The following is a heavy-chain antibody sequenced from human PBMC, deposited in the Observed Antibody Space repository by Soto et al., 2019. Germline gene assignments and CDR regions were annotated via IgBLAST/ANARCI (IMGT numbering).Heavy chain of an antibody. J-gene: IGHJ6*02. CDR2: IIPIFGTA. V-gene: IGHV1-69*13. CDR1: GGTFSSYA. CDR3: ARDGRITIFGVVITLDYYYGMDV. Sequence: SVKVSCKASGGTFSSYAISWVRQAPGQGPEWMGGIIPIFGTANYAQKFQGRVTITADESTSTAYMELSSLRSEDTAVYYCARDGRITIFGVVITLDYYYGMDVWGQGTTVTVSS. D-gene: IGHD3-3*01.